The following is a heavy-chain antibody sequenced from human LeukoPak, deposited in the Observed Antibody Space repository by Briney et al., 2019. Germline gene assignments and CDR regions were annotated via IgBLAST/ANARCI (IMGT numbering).Heavy chain of an antibody. D-gene: IGHD2-2*01. V-gene: IGHV1-69*01. CDR3: ARNQEAYCIRTSCYPAYAINL. CDR2: IIPIFGTA. Sequence: GYSVKVSCKASGGTFSSYAISWVRQAPGQGLEGVGGIIPIFGTANYAQKFQGRVTITADESTRTAYMELSSLRSEDTAVNYRARNQEAYCIRTSCYPAYAINLWGQGTMLTVPS. CDR1: GGTFSSYA. J-gene: IGHJ3*01.